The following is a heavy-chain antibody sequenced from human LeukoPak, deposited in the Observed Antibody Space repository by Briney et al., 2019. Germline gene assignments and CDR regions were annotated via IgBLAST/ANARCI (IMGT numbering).Heavy chain of an antibody. J-gene: IGHJ4*02. CDR1: GGSISSNSYY. V-gene: IGHV4-39*02. CDR3: ARDHGSGSGWPFDY. Sequence: PSETLSLTCAVSGGSISSNSYYWGWIRQPPGKGLEWIGSIYYSGSTYYNPSLKSRVTISVDTSKNQFSLKLSSVTAADTAVYYCARDHGSGSGWPFDYWGQGTLVTVSS. CDR2: IYYSGST. D-gene: IGHD6-19*01.